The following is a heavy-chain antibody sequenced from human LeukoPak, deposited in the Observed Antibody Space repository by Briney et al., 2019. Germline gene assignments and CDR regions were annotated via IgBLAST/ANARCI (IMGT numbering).Heavy chain of an antibody. CDR2: ISPNSGGT. Sequence: ASVKFSCKASGYTFNVYYLHWVRQAPGQGLEWMEWISPNSGGTNYAQKFQGRVTMTRDTSISTAYMELSSLRSDDTAVYYCARDPGVMNWFDPWGQGTLVTVSS. D-gene: IGHD2-21*01. V-gene: IGHV1-2*02. CDR3: ARDPGVMNWFDP. CDR1: GYTFNVYY. J-gene: IGHJ5*02.